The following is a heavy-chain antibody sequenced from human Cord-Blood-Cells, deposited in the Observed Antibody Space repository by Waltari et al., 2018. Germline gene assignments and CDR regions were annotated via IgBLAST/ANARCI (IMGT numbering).Heavy chain of an antibody. CDR3: AREAEALLDAFDI. CDR1: GGSISSGDYY. D-gene: IGHD2-21*01. J-gene: IGHJ3*02. CDR2: CCYSGST. Sequence: QVQLQESGPGLVKPSQTLSLTCTVSGGSISSGDYYWSWIRQPPGKGREWVGDCCYSGSTDYNPSRKSRVTIAVDTSKNQFSLKLSSVTAADTAMYYCAREAEALLDAFDIWGQGTMVTVSS. V-gene: IGHV4-30-4*08.